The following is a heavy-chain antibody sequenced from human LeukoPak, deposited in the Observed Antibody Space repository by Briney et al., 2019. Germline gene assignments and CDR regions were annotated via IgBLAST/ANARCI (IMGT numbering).Heavy chain of an antibody. CDR3: ARVSLWLGEFVRRFDP. CDR2: IYYSGST. J-gene: IGHJ5*02. V-gene: IGHV4-31*03. D-gene: IGHD3-10*01. CDR1: GGSISSGGYY. Sequence: KTSETLSLTCTVSGGSISSGGYYWSWIRQHPGKGLEWIGYIYYSGSTYYNPSLKSRVTISVDTSKNQFSLKLSTVTAADTAVYYCARVSLWLGEFVRRFDPWGQGTLVTVSS.